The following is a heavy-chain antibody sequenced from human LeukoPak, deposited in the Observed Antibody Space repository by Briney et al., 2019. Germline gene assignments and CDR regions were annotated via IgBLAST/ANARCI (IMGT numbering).Heavy chain of an antibody. CDR2: INSEATDI. CDR1: GFSIRGYW. D-gene: IGHD1-26*01. J-gene: IGHJ4*02. V-gene: IGHV3-74*01. CDR3: ARVQYTGNYERDY. Sequence: PGGSLRLSCAASGFSIRGYWMHWVRQAAGKGLLWVSRINSEATDIGYADSVKGRFTISRDNAKNTLYLQMNSLRVEDTAVYYCARVQYTGNYERDYWGQGALVTVSS.